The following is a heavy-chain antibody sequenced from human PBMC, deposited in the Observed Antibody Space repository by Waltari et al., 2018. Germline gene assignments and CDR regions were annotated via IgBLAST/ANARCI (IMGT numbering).Heavy chain of an antibody. CDR3: AREWAFFGVVSRDGLDV. D-gene: IGHD3-3*01. J-gene: IGHJ6*02. Sequence: QLVESGGDLVQPGGSLRPSCAASGFIFNNYEMNWLRQAPGRGLEMVSYINRGGGRRYYADAVKCRFTHTSDTAKKSLYLQMKSLRPEDTAVYFLAREWAFFGVVSRDGLDVWGQGTSVTVS. CDR1: GFIFNNYE. CDR2: INRGGGRR. V-gene: IGHV3-48*03.